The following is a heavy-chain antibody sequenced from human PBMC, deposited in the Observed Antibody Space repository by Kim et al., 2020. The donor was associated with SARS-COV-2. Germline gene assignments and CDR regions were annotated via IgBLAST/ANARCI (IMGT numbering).Heavy chain of an antibody. CDR2: QDGSEK. V-gene: IGHV3-7*01. J-gene: IGHJ4*02. D-gene: IGHD3-9*01. CDR3: VLTALDY. Sequence: QDGSEKYYVDSVKGRFTISIDNAENSLHLQMNSLRAEDTAVYYCVLTALDYWGQGALVTVSS.